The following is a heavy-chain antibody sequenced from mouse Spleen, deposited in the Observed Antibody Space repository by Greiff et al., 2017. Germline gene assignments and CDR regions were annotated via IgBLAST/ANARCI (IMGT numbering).Heavy chain of an antibody. CDR3: ARDWLLLDY. J-gene: IGHJ2*01. Sequence: DVKLVESEGGLVQPGSSMKLSCTASGFTFRDYYMAWVRQVPDKGLEWVANINYDGSSTYYLDSLKSRFIISRDNAKNILYLQMSSLKSEDTATYYCARDWLLLDYWGQGTTLTVSS. V-gene: IGHV5-16*01. CDR2: INYDGSST. D-gene: IGHD2-3*01. CDR1: GFTFRDYY.